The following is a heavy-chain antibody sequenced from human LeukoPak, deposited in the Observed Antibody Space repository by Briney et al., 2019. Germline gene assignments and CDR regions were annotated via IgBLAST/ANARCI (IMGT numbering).Heavy chain of an antibody. J-gene: IGHJ4*02. CDR1: GFTFSSYG. CDR3: ARDYYDSSGYYPWGY. V-gene: IGHV3-30*03. D-gene: IGHD3-22*01. Sequence: GGSLRLSCAASGFTFSSYGMHWVRQAPGKGLEWVAVISYDGSNKYYADSVKGRFTSSRDNSKNTLYLQMNSLRAEDTAVYYCARDYYDSSGYYPWGYWGQGTLVTVSS. CDR2: ISYDGSNK.